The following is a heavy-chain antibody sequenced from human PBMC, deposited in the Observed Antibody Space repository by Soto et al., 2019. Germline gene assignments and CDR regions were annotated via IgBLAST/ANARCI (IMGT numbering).Heavy chain of an antibody. V-gene: IGHV3-74*01. Sequence: QPGGSLRLCCAASGFTFSSYWMHWVRQAPGKGLVWVSRINSDGSSTSYADSVKGRFTISRDNAKNTLYLQMNSLRAEDTAVYYCARVSTDVHSSSWDYGMDVWGQGTTVTVSS. CDR3: ARVSTDVHSSSWDYGMDV. CDR1: GFTFSSYW. CDR2: INSDGSST. J-gene: IGHJ6*02. D-gene: IGHD6-13*01.